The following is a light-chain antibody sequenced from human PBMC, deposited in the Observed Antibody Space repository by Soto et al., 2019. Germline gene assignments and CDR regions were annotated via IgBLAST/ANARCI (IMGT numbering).Light chain of an antibody. J-gene: IGKJ3*01. CDR2: AAS. V-gene: IGKV1-27*01. CDR1: QDISNY. CDR3: QKYNGAPPET. Sequence: DIQMTQSPSPLSATVGDRVTITCRASQDISNYLAWHQQKPGKVPKLLIYAASTLQPGVPSRFSGSGSGTDCTLTISSLQPEDVATYYCQKYNGAPPETFGPGTKVAIK.